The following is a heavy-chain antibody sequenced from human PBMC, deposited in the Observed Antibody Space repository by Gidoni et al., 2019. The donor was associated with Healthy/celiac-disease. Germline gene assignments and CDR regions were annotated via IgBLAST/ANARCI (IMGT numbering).Heavy chain of an antibody. D-gene: IGHD3-3*01. CDR1: GFTFSSYG. CDR3: AKDRAYYDFWSGYYYDYYMDV. CDR2: ISYDGSNK. Sequence: QVQLVESGGGVVQPGRSLRLSCAASGFTFSSYGRHWVRQAPGKGLEWVAVISYDGSNKYYADSVKGRFTISRDNSKNTLYLQMNSLRAEDTAVYYCAKDRAYYDFWSGYYYDYYMDVWGKGTTVTVSS. V-gene: IGHV3-30*18. J-gene: IGHJ6*03.